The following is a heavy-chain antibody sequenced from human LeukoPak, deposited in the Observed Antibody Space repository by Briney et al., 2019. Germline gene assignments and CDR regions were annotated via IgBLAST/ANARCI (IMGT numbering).Heavy chain of an antibody. CDR1: GGTFSSYA. V-gene: IGHV1-69*04. CDR3: ARSLVGATDHFDY. CDR2: IIPILGIA. J-gene: IGHJ4*02. Sequence: GASVKVSCKAFGGTFSSYAISWVRQAPGQGLEWMGRIIPILGIANYAQKFQGRVTITADKSTSTAYMELSSLRSEDTAVYYCARSLVGATDHFDYWGQGALVTVSS. D-gene: IGHD1-26*01.